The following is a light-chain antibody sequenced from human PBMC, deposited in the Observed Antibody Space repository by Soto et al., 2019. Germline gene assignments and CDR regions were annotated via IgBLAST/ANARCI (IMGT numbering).Light chain of an antibody. CDR2: DAA. V-gene: IGKV1-33*01. Sequence: DIQMTQSPSSLSASVGDRVTITCQASQDIRNYLNWYQQKPGKAPKLLIYDAANLESGVPSRFSGSGSGTDFTFTINILQPEDIATYYCQQYRNFPLTFGQGTRLEIK. J-gene: IGKJ5*01. CDR1: QDIRNY. CDR3: QQYRNFPLT.